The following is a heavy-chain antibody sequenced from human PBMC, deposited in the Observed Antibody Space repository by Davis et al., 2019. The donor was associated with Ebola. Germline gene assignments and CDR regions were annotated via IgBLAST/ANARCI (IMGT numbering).Heavy chain of an antibody. CDR3: SRIPTVASDYYYYGMDV. J-gene: IGHJ6*02. D-gene: IGHD6-19*01. V-gene: IGHV5-51*01. CDR1: GYSFTSYW. Sequence: GESLKISCQGSGYSFTSYWIGWVRQMPGKGLEWMGSIYPGDSDTRYSPSCQGQVTISADKSISTAYLQWSSLKASDTAMYYCSRIPTVASDYYYYGMDVWGQGTTVTVSS. CDR2: IYPGDSDT.